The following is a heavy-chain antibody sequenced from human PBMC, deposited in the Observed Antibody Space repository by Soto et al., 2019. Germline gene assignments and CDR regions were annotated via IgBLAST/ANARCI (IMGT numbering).Heavy chain of an antibody. CDR1: GFTFSSYA. CDR3: AKDRLMWAQPLCYGMEV. D-gene: IGHD1-26*01. CDR2: ISGSGGST. V-gene: IGHV3-23*01. Sequence: EVQLLASGGGLVQPGGSLRLSCAASGFTFSSYAMSWVRQAPGKGLEWVSGISGSGGSTYYADSVKGRFTISRDNSQNTRYLQMNSWRAADTAVYYCAKDRLMWAQPLCYGMEVWGKGTTVTVSS. J-gene: IGHJ6*04.